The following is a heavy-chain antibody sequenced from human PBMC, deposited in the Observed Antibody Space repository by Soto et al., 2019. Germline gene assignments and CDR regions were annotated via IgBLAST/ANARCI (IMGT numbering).Heavy chain of an antibody. CDR1: GFTFSSYA. CDR2: SSTSGGST. D-gene: IGHD2-21*02. V-gene: IGHV3-23*01. J-gene: IGHJ5*02. Sequence: EVQMLESGGGLVQPGGSLRLSCAASGFTFSSYAMSWVRQAPGKGLEWVSTSSTSGGSTHYADSVKGRFTISRDKSKNTLYLQMNILRAEVTAIYYGANFCGGNSAHTYTSDPWGQGTLVTVSS. CDR3: ANFCGGNSAHTYTSDP.